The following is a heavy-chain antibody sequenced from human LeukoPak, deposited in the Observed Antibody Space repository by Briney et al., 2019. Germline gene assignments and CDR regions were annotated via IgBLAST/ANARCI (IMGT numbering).Heavy chain of an antibody. Sequence: GGSLRLSCAASGFTFSSYGMHWVRQAPGKGLEWVAVISYDGSNKYYADSVKGRFTISRDNSKNTLYLQMNSLRAEDTVVYYCAKGVGYWGQGTLVTVSS. CDR1: GFTFSSYG. J-gene: IGHJ4*02. CDR2: ISYDGSNK. CDR3: AKGVGY. D-gene: IGHD1-26*01. V-gene: IGHV3-30*18.